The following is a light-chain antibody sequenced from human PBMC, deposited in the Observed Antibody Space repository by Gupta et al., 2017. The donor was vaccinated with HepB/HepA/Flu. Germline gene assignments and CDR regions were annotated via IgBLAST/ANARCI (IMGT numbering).Light chain of an antibody. J-gene: IGKJ5*01. V-gene: IGKV4-1*01. CDR1: QSVFYSSNNKNY. Sequence: DIVMTQSPDSLAVSLGERATINCKSSQSVFYSSNNKNYLAWYQQKPGQPPKLLIYWASTRESGVPDRFSGSGSGTDFTLTISSLQAEDVAVYYCQQYYDTPQITFGQGTSLEIK. CDR3: QQYYDTPQIT. CDR2: WAS.